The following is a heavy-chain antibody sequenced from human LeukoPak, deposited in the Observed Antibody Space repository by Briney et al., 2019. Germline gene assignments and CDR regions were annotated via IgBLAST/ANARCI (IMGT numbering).Heavy chain of an antibody. CDR1: GFTFSSYA. CDR2: ISYDGSSK. V-gene: IGHV3-30-3*01. J-gene: IGHJ4*02. CDR3: ARVSGKFYDILTVYYSY. D-gene: IGHD3-9*01. Sequence: GGSLRLSCAASGFTFSSYAMHWVRQAPGKGLEWVAVISYDGSSKYYADSVKGRFTISRDNSKNTLYLQMNSLRAEDTAVYYCARVSGKFYDILTVYYSYWGQGTLVTVSS.